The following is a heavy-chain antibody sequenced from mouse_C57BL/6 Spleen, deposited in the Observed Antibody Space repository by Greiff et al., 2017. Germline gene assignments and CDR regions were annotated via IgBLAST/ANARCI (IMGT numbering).Heavy chain of an antibody. CDR3: ARSGVRGYYCDY. V-gene: IGHV1-82*01. CDR2: IYPGDGDT. CDR1: GYAFSSSW. Sequence: QVQLKQSGPELVKPGASVKISCKASGYAFSSSWMNWVKQRPGKGLEWIGRIYPGDGDTNYNGKFKGKATLTADKSSSTAYMQLSSLTSEDSAVYFCARSGVRGYYCDYWGQGTTLTVSS. J-gene: IGHJ2*01. D-gene: IGHD3-1*01.